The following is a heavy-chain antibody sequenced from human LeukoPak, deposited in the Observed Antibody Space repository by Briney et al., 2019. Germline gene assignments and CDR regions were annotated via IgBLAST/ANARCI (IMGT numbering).Heavy chain of an antibody. CDR1: GYRFNNYW. J-gene: IGHJ3*01. V-gene: IGHV5-51*01. D-gene: IGHD5-12*01. CDR2: IYPDDSDT. Sequence: GDSLKIPCKNSGYRFNNYWIGWVRLMPRKGLEWMGIIYPDDSDTRYSPSFQGQVTISADKSISTAYLQWSSLKASDTAMYYCARHKAERGSSGYDWGAFDVWGQGTMVTVSS. CDR3: ARHKAERGSSGYDWGAFDV.